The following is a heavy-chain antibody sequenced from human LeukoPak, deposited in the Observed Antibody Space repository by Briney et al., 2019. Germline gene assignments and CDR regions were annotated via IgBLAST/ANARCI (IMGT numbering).Heavy chain of an antibody. D-gene: IGHD6-19*01. CDR1: ECTFTSYY. Sequence: GASVKVSCKASECTFTSYYMHWVRQAPGQGLEWMGIINPSGGSTSYAQKFQGRVTMTRDTSTYTVYMELSSLRSEDTAVYYCARGGGGVAGQLSPDYWGQGTLVTVSP. V-gene: IGHV1-46*01. CDR3: ARGGGGVAGQLSPDY. CDR2: INPSGGST. J-gene: IGHJ4*02.